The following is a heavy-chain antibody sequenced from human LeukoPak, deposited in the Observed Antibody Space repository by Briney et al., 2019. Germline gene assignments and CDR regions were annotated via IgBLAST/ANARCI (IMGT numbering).Heavy chain of an antibody. J-gene: IGHJ4*02. Sequence: PGGSLRLSCVVSGFPFSSYVMHWVRQAPGKGLEWAAIISYDGSNEYYGDSVKGRFTISRDNSKNTLYLQMNSLRAGDTAVYYCARDGVYGDPGFDYWGQGTLVTVSS. CDR3: ARDGVYGDPGFDY. CDR1: GFPFSSYV. V-gene: IGHV3-30*04. CDR2: ISYDGSNE. D-gene: IGHD4-17*01.